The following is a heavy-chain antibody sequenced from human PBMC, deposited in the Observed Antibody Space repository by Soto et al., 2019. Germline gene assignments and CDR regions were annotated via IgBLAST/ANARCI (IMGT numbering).Heavy chain of an antibody. CDR2: IKSDGSST. Sequence: GGSLRLSCAASGITFSSYWMHWVRQAPGKGLLWVSRIKSDGSSTKYADSVKGRFTVSRDNAKNTLYLQMNSLRAEDTAVYYCARGSPVHFDYWGQGNLVTVSS. V-gene: IGHV3-74*03. CDR3: ARGSPVHFDY. CDR1: GITFSSYW. J-gene: IGHJ4*02.